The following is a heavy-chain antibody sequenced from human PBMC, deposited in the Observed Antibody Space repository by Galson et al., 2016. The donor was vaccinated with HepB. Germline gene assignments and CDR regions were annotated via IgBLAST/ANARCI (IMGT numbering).Heavy chain of an antibody. D-gene: IGHD6-6*01. Sequence: SLRLSCATSGFTLRDHYMSWIRQAPGKGLEWVSYISSTSGYTNYLDSVKGRFTISRDNANDSVHLQMSSLRAEDTAIYYCARTKTPPKYFDLWGQGILVTVAS. CDR1: GFTLRDHY. V-gene: IGHV3-11*06. CDR3: ARTKTPPKYFDL. J-gene: IGHJ4*02. CDR2: ISSTSGYT.